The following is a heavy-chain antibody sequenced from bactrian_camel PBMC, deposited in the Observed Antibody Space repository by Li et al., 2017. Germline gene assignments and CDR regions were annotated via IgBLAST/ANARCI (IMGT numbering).Heavy chain of an antibody. Sequence: DVQLVESGGRRVRPGESLRLSCQTSGFVLKEYWMSWVRQAPGNECELVSTISSNGTTCYADSVKGRFTISRNVLPERLSLQMTRLKAEDTAMYYCAAGPDVGRGKHLTADQVLSIRRNNFWGQGTQVTVS. CDR3: AAGPDVGRGKHLTADQVLSIRRNNF. CDR1: GFVLKEYW. V-gene: IGHV3S67*01. J-gene: IGHJ4*01. CDR2: ISSNGTT. D-gene: IGHD3*01.